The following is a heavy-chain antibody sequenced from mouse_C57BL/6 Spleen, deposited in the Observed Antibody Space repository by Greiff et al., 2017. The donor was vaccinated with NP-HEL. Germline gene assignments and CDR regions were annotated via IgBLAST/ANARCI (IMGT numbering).Heavy chain of an antibody. Sequence: VHVKQSGPELVKPGASVKLSCKASGYSFTGYYMNWVKQSPEKSLEWIGEINPSTGGTTYNQKFKAKATLTVDKSSSTAYMQLKSLTSEDSAVYYCAREGFAYWGQGTLVTVSA. CDR2: INPSTGGT. V-gene: IGHV1-42*01. J-gene: IGHJ3*01. CDR1: GYSFTGYY. CDR3: AREGFAY.